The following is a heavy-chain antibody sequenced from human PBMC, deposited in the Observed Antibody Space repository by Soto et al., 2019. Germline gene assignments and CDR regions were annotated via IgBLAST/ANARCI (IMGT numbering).Heavy chain of an antibody. J-gene: IGHJ4*02. V-gene: IGHV3-30*03. Sequence: QVQLVESGGGVVQPGRSLRLSCAASGFTLSAYGMHWVRQAPGKGLEWVAFISSDGSFEHYTYSVKGRFTISRDNYKDTLSLQMNSLRTDDTAVYYCARRVAYSSRWLPDYWGQGTLVTVSS. CDR2: ISSDGSFE. CDR3: ARRVAYSSRWLPDY. D-gene: IGHD6-13*01. CDR1: GFTLSAYG.